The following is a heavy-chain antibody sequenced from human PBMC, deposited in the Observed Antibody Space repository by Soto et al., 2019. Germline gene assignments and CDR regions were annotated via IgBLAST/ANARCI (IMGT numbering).Heavy chain of an antibody. Sequence: QLVESGGGLVKPGGSLRLSCATSGFTFSNAWMNWVRQAPGKGLEWAGRIKIKNDGGTTDYAAPVKGRFTISRDDPRNTLYLQMTSLNTEDTAVYYCTTASMGGYFDYWGQGTLVTVSS. CDR2: IKIKNDGGTT. CDR3: TTASMGGYFDY. D-gene: IGHD3-16*01. J-gene: IGHJ4*02. V-gene: IGHV3-15*01. CDR1: GFTFSNAW.